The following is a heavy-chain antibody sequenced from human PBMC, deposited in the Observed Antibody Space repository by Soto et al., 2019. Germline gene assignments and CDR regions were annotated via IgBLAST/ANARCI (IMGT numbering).Heavy chain of an antibody. CDR1: GFTFSNYA. D-gene: IGHD6-13*01. V-gene: IGHV3-30-3*01. CDR2: ILSDEINK. J-gene: IGHJ3*02. Sequence: QVPLVESGGGVVQPGRSLRLSCAASGFTFSNYAMHWVRQARGKGLEWVAAILSDEINKYSADSVKGRFTISRDNSKNTMYLQMNSLRPEDTAVYYCAIIATSGGGDAFDIWGQGTMVTVSS. CDR3: AIIATSGGGDAFDI.